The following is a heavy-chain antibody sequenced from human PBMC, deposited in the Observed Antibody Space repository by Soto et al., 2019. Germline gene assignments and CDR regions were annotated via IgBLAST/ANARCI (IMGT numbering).Heavy chain of an antibody. D-gene: IGHD2-2*01. J-gene: IGHJ5*02. CDR2: ISLYSDGT. V-gene: IGHV1-18*01. CDR1: GYTFSNYG. Sequence: QVQLVQSGGEVKRPGASVKVSCKTSGYTFSNYGITWVRQAPGQPLEWLGWISLYSDGTNYAQKFQGRVSMTTDTSTTTAYMELRSLRSDDTALYYCPRVVPGAEAWSGPWGQGTLVTVSS. CDR3: PRVVPGAEAWSGP.